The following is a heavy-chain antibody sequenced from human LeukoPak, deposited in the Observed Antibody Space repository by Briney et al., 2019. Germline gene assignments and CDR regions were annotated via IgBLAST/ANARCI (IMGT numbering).Heavy chain of an antibody. CDR1: GFTFSSYA. Sequence: PGGSLRLSCAASGFTFSSYAMSWVRQAPGKGREWVSAISGSGGSTYYADSVKGRFTISRDNSKNTLYLQMNSLRAEDTAVYYCAKDGSSITIFGVVTKGYNWFDPWGQGTLVTVSS. CDR3: AKDGSSITIFGVVTKGYNWFDP. D-gene: IGHD3-3*01. V-gene: IGHV3-23*01. J-gene: IGHJ5*02. CDR2: ISGSGGST.